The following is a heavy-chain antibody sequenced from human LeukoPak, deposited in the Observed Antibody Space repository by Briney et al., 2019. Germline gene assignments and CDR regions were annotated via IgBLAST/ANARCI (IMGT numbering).Heavy chain of an antibody. Sequence: SGPTLVKPTQTLTLTCTFSGFSLSTSGVGVGWIRQPPGKALEWLAFIYWDDDKRYSPSLKSRLTITKDTSKNQVVLTMTNMDPVSTATYYFAHSHYDILTGYRLNWFDPWGQGTLVTVSS. CDR3: AHSHYDILTGYRLNWFDP. J-gene: IGHJ5*02. D-gene: IGHD3-9*01. V-gene: IGHV2-5*02. CDR2: IYWDDDK. CDR1: GFSLSTSGVG.